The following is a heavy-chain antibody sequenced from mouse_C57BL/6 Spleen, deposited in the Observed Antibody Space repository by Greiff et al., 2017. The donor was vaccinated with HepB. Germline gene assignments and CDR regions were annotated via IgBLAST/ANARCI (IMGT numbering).Heavy chain of an antibody. J-gene: IGHJ3*01. D-gene: IGHD3-3*01. Sequence: EVQLVESGPGLVKPSQSLSLTCSVTGYSITSGYYWNWIRQFPGNKLEWMGYISYDGSNNYNPSLKNRISITRDTSTNQFFLKLNSVTTEDTATYYCAREGLGFWFAYWGQGTLVTVSA. CDR1: GYSITSGYY. CDR2: ISYDGSN. CDR3: AREGLGFWFAY. V-gene: IGHV3-6*01.